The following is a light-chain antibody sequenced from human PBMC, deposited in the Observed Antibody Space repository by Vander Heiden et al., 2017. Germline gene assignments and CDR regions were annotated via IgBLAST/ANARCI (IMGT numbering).Light chain of an antibody. J-gene: IGLJ3*02. Sequence: LSTQPPSVSAAPGQKVTIFCSGSSSNIGNDYVSCYHQLPGTAPTLLIYENVRRRSGVPARFSGSKTGAAATLGITGVQHGDEADYYCGTWDSRLSDGVFGTGTKLTVL. CDR3: GTWDSRLSDGV. CDR2: ENV. V-gene: IGLV1-51*02. CDR1: SSNIGNDY.